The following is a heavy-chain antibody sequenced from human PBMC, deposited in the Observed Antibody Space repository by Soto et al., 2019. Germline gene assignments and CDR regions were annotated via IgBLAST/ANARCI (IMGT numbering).Heavy chain of an antibody. V-gene: IGHV3-23*01. CDR2: ISGGGATT. CDR1: GFTFRNFA. J-gene: IGHJ4*02. Sequence: GGSLRLSCAASGFTFRNFAFHWVRQAPGKGLEWVSGISGGGATTYYADSVKGRFTISRDNSKNKLFLQMNSLTAEDTAVYYCAKVRAMIVGDLDYWGQGTLVTVSS. D-gene: IGHD3-22*01. CDR3: AKVRAMIVGDLDY.